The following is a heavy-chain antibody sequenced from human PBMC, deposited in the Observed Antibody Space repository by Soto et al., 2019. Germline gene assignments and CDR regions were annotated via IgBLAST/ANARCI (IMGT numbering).Heavy chain of an antibody. CDR1: GYNFGSDW. V-gene: IGHV5-51*01. CDR3: ARQIPGKLDV. J-gene: IGHJ6*02. CDR2: IQPGGSDL. Sequence: PGESLKISCKGSGYNFGSDWIGWVRQMPGKGLEWMGIIQPGGSDLRYSPSFQGQVTISADKSINTAYLQWSSLKASDTAMYFCARQIPGKLDVWGQGTTVTVSS. D-gene: IGHD1-20*01.